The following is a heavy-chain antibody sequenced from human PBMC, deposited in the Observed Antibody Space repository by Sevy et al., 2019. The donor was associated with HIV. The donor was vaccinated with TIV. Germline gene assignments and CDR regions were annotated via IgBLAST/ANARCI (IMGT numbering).Heavy chain of an antibody. D-gene: IGHD5-18*01. J-gene: IGHJ3*02. CDR2: ISSSGSGI. CDR1: TFTLSDYY. V-gene: IGHV3-11*04. CDR3: AKSLGYNYGPGAFDI. Sequence: GGSLRLSCTASTFTLSDYYMSWIRQAPGKGLEWVSYISSSGSGIYYAGSVKGRLTISRDNAKNAVYLQMNSLRAEDTAVYYWAKSLGYNYGPGAFDIWGQGTMVTVSS.